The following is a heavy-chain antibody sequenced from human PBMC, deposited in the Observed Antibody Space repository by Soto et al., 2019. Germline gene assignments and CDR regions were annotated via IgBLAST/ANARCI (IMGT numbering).Heavy chain of an antibody. V-gene: IGHV3-74*01. J-gene: IGHJ4*02. CDR3: ARGPRVSSTGTGAR. Sequence: GGSLRLSCAVSGFTFSAYWMHWVRQVPGKGLTWVSRISDDGSTATYADSVKGRFVISRDNAKNSLYLEMNTLRADDSGLYYCARGPRVSSTGTGARWGRGTLVTVSS. CDR1: GFTFSAYW. CDR2: ISDDGSTA. D-gene: IGHD1-1*01.